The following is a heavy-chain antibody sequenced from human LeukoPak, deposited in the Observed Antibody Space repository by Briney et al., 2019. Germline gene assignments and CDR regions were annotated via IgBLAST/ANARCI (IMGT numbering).Heavy chain of an antibody. CDR3: ARDQAWYDSSGCLDY. Sequence: GGSLRLSCAASGFTFSSYWMSWVRQAPGKGLEWVANIKQDGSEKYYVDSVKGRFTISRDNAKNSLYLQMNSLRAEDTAVYYCARDQAWYDSSGCLDYWGQGTLVTVSS. D-gene: IGHD3-22*01. CDR2: IKQDGSEK. V-gene: IGHV3-7*01. J-gene: IGHJ4*02. CDR1: GFTFSSYW.